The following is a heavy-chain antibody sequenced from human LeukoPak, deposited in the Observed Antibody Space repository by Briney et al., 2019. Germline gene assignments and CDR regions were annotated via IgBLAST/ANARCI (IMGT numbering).Heavy chain of an antibody. CDR2: ISGSGGST. CDR3: ASDPPTTVTTFGDY. CDR1: GFTFSSYA. V-gene: IGHV3-23*01. J-gene: IGHJ4*02. Sequence: PGGSLRPSCAASGFTFSSYAMSWARQAPGKGLEWVSAISGSGGSTYYADSVKGRFTISRDNSKNTLYLQMNSLRAEDTAVYYCASDPPTTVTTFGDYGGQGTLVTVS. D-gene: IGHD4-17*01.